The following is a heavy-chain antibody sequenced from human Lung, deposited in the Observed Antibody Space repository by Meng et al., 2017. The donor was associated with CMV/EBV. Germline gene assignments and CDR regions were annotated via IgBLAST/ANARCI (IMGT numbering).Heavy chain of an antibody. CDR1: GYDFRSFP. CDR2: ISVYNGAA. V-gene: IGHV1-18*04. D-gene: IGHD1-1*01. CDR3: VRASQYGTSFGNSYYAMDL. J-gene: IGHJ6*02. Sequence: SVKVSXKASGYDFRSFPITWVRQAPGQGLEWMGWISVYNGAANYGQKFQGRVTMTTDQATTTAYRELRSLSSDDTAVYYCVRASQYGTSFGNSYYAMDLWGQGTTVTVSS.